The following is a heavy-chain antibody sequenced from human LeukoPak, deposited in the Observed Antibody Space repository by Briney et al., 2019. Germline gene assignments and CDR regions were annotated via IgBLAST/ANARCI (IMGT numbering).Heavy chain of an antibody. Sequence: PSETLSLTCTVSGGSISSSSYYWGWIRQPPGKGLEWIGSIYYSGSTYYNPSLKSRVTISVDTSKNQFSLKLSSVTAADTAVYYCARAGSARKYYFDYWGQGTLVTVSS. D-gene: IGHD1-1*01. J-gene: IGHJ4*02. V-gene: IGHV4-39*07. CDR1: GGSISSSSYY. CDR2: IYYSGST. CDR3: ARAGSARKYYFDY.